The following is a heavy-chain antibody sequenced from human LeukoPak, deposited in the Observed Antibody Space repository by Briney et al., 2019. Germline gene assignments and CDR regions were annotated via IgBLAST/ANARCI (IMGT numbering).Heavy chain of an antibody. CDR2: ISGIGGST. Sequence: PGGSLRLSCAASGLTFSRYAMSWVRPAPGKGLEWVSAISGIGGSTYYADSLKGRFTISRDHSKNTLYLQMNSLRAEDTAVYYCGGPMVRGVTQNYFDYWGQGTLVTVSS. J-gene: IGHJ4*02. CDR1: GLTFSRYA. CDR3: GGPMVRGVTQNYFDY. V-gene: IGHV3-23*01. D-gene: IGHD3-10*01.